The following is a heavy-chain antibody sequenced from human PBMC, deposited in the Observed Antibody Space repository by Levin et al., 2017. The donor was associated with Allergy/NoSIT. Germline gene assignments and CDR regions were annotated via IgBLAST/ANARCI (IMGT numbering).Heavy chain of an antibody. CDR1: GGSISSSSYY. J-gene: IGHJ6*03. CDR3: AREARVAAAGTSRWSYYYYMDV. V-gene: IGHV4-39*02. D-gene: IGHD6-13*01. Sequence: SETLSLTCTVSGGSISSSSYYWGWIRQPPGKGLEWIGSIYYSGSTYYNPSLKSRVTISVDTSKNQFSLKLSSVTAADTAVYYCAREARVAAAGTSRWSYYYYMDVWGKGTTVTVSS. CDR2: IYYSGST.